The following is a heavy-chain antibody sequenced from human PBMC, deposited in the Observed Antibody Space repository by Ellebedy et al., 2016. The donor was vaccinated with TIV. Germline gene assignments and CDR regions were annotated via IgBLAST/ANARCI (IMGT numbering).Heavy chain of an antibody. CDR1: GVSISSYY. J-gene: IGHJ5*02. CDR2: IYYSGNT. D-gene: IGHD1-1*01. CDR3: ARDSTSWNDGGWFDP. V-gene: IGHV4-59*01. Sequence: MPGGSLRLSCTVSGVSISSYYWSWIRQPPGKGLEWIGYIYYSGNTNYNPSLKSRVTISIDTSKNQFSLKLSSVTAADTAVYYRARDSTSWNDGGWFDPWGQGALVTVSS.